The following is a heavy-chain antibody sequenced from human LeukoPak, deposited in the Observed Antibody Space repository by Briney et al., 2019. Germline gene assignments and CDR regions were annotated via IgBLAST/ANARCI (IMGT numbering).Heavy chain of an antibody. Sequence: GESLKISCKGPGYNFITYWIGWVRQMPGKGLEWMGIIYPSNSDTRYSPSFQGQVTFSADKSISTAYLQWSSLKASDTAMYYCARHRVDSSSPRGMDVWGQGTTVTVSS. V-gene: IGHV5-51*01. D-gene: IGHD6-13*01. CDR2: IYPSNSDT. CDR3: ARHRVDSSSPRGMDV. J-gene: IGHJ6*02. CDR1: GYNFITYW.